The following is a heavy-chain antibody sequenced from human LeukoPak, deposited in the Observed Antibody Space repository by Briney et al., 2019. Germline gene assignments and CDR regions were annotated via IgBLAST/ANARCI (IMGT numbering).Heavy chain of an antibody. D-gene: IGHD2-2*01. J-gene: IGHJ6*02. CDR3: ARDRVPAAQEAIGSYYYYGMDV. CDR1: GYTLTGYY. Sequence: ASVKVSCKASGYTLTGYYMHWVRQAPGPGLEWMGWINPNSGGTNYAQKFQGRVTMTRDTSISTAYMELSRLRSDDTAVYYCARDRVPAAQEAIGSYYYYGMDVWGQGTTVTVSS. CDR2: INPNSGGT. V-gene: IGHV1-2*02.